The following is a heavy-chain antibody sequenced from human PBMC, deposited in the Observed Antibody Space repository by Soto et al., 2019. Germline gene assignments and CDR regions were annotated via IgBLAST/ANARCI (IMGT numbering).Heavy chain of an antibody. D-gene: IGHD3-10*01. CDR3: ARGELLLWFGELLDYYGMDV. Sequence: SETLSLTCAVYGGSFRGYYWSWIRQPPGKGLEWIGEIDHSGSTNYNPSLKSRVTISVDTSKNQFSLKLSSVTAADTAVYYCARGELLLWFGELLDYYGMDVWGQGTTVTVSS. CDR2: IDHSGST. J-gene: IGHJ6*02. V-gene: IGHV4-34*01. CDR1: GGSFRGYY.